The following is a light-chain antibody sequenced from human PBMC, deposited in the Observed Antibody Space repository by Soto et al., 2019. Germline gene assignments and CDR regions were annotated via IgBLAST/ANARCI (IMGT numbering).Light chain of an antibody. V-gene: IGLV2-14*03. CDR2: HVA. CDR3: VSYTSSTTYV. Sequence: QSVLTQPASVSDSPGQSITISCTGTSSDVGGYNFVSWYQQHPGKPPKLIIYHVANRPSGVSNLFSGSKSGSTASLIISRLQTEDEADYCCVSYTSSTTYVFGTGTKVTVL. CDR1: SSDVGGYNF. J-gene: IGLJ1*01.